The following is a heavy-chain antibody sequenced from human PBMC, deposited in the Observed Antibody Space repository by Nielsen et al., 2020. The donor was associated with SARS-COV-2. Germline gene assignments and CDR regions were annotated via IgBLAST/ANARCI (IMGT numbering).Heavy chain of an antibody. CDR2: INSDGSST. D-gene: IGHD1-26*01. CDR1: GFTFSSYW. CDR3: ARESGSLFDY. J-gene: IGHJ4*02. V-gene: IGHV3-74*01. Sequence: GESLKISCAASGFTFSSYWMHWVRQAPGKGLVWVSRINSDGSSTSYADSVKGRFTISRDNAKNSLYLQMNSLRADDTAVYYCARESGSLFDYWGQGTLVTVSS.